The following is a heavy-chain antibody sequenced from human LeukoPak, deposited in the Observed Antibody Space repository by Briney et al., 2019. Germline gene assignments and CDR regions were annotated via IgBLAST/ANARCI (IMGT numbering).Heavy chain of an antibody. J-gene: IGHJ3*01. Sequence: GGSLRLSCAASGFTFSTYWMHWVRQGPGKGLVWVSRIDSDGSTAIYADSVKGRFTISRDNAKNTLYLQMDSLRAEDTAVYYCARGGGDHASDVWGQGTMVTVSS. CDR2: IDSDGSTA. D-gene: IGHD2-21*02. CDR1: GFTFSTYW. CDR3: ARGGGDHASDV. V-gene: IGHV3-74*01.